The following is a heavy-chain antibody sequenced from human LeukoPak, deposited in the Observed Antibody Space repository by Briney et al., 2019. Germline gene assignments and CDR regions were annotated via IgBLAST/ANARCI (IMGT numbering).Heavy chain of an antibody. CDR2: ITPNSGGT. Sequence: ASVKVSCKASGYTFTGYYMHWVRQAPGQGLEWMGWITPNSGGTNYAQKFQGRVTMTRDTSISTAYMDLRSLRSDDTAVYYCARGRSTVVAPPIDYWGQGTLVTVSS. CDR3: ARGRSTVVAPPIDY. J-gene: IGHJ4*02. CDR1: GYTFTGYY. V-gene: IGHV1-2*02. D-gene: IGHD2-15*01.